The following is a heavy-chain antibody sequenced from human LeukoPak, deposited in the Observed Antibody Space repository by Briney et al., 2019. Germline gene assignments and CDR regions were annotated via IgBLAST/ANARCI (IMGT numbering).Heavy chain of an antibody. J-gene: IGHJ6*03. V-gene: IGHV4-34*01. D-gene: IGHD2-2*01. CDR1: GGSFSGYY. CDR3: ARASGPTAIYYYYMDV. Sequence: SETLSLTCAVYGGSFSGYYWSWIRQPPGKGLEWIGEINHSGYTNYNPSLKSRVTISVDTSKNQFSLKLSSVTAADTAVYYCARASGPTAIYYYYMDVWGRGTTVTVSS. CDR2: INHSGYT.